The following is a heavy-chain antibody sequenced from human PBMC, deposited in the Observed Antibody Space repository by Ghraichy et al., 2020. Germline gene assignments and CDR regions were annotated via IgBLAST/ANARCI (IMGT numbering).Heavy chain of an antibody. Sequence: GGSLRLSCAASGFTFSSYAMSWVRQAPGKGLEWVSGITGSGVSTSYADSVKGRFTISRDSSKNTLYLQMNSLRADDTAVYYCATARGDFDWLAGRHFDYWGQGTLVTVSS. CDR3: ATARGDFDWLAGRHFDY. V-gene: IGHV3-23*01. J-gene: IGHJ4*02. CDR1: GFTFSSYA. CDR2: ITGSGVST. D-gene: IGHD3-9*01.